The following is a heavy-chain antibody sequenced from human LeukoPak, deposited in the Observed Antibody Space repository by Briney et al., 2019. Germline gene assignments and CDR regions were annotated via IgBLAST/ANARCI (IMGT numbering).Heavy chain of an antibody. V-gene: IGHV1-2*02. CDR1: GYTFTGYY. D-gene: IGHD3-10*01. CDR3: ARVSGSYYYGSGSKHFDY. CDR2: INPNSGGT. Sequence: ASVKVSCKASGYTFTGYYMHWVRQAPGQGLEWMGWINPNSGGTNYAQKFQGRVTMTRDTSISTAYMELGRLRSDDTAVYYCARVSGSYYYGSGSKHFDYWGQGTLVTVSS. J-gene: IGHJ4*02.